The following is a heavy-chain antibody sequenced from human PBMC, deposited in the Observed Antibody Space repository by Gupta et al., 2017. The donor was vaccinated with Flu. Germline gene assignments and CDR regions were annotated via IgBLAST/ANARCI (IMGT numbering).Heavy chain of an antibody. D-gene: IGHD3-10*01. CDR1: GFSFRGHG. Sequence: EVQLLESGGTLAQPGGSLRLSCVASGFSFRGHGMNWVRQAPGKGLEWVAGISGDGETKHYKQSVMGRFTISRDNSRNTLELQMDSLGADETAVYYCAKGAEGITIIRVNCIDPWGQGTLVTVSS. CDR2: ISGDGETK. J-gene: IGHJ5*02. CDR3: AKGAEGITIIRVNCIDP. V-gene: IGHV3-23*01.